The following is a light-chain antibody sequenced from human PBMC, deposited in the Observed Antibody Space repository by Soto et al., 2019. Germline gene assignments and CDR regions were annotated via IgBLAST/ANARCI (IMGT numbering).Light chain of an antibody. CDR2: ADS. CDR3: QQRYNWPIT. J-gene: IGKJ5*01. CDR1: QSVYNY. Sequence: IVFTQSPSTLSLSPGERATLSCRASQSVYNYLGWYQQKPGQAPRLLIYADSNRATGIPARFSGSGSGRDFTLTISSLEPEDFSVYYCQQRYNWPITFGQGTRLEIK. V-gene: IGKV3-11*02.